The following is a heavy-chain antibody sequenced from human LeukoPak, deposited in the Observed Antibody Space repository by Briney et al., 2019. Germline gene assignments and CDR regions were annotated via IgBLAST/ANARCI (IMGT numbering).Heavy chain of an antibody. Sequence: HPGGSLRLSCAASGFTFSSYAMSWVRQAPGKGLGWVSAISGSGGSTYYADSVKGRFTISRDDSKNTLYLQMNSLRAEDTAVYYCASGYSGYDYYFDYWGQGTLVTVSS. D-gene: IGHD5-12*01. J-gene: IGHJ4*02. CDR2: ISGSGGST. V-gene: IGHV3-23*01. CDR1: GFTFSSYA. CDR3: ASGYSGYDYYFDY.